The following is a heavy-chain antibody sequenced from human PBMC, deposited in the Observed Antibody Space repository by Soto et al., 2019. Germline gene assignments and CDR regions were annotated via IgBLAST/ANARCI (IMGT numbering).Heavy chain of an antibody. CDR3: VNIDWGS. J-gene: IGHJ5*02. CDR1: GFTFSDYA. V-gene: IGHV3-23*01. Sequence: EMQLLESGGGLVQSGGSLRLSCVASGFTFSDYAMSWARQAPGKGLEWVSGISSSGVRTYYADSVKGRFTISRDNSKNTLYLQMNNLRAEDMAVYYCVNIDWGSWGQGTLVSASS. D-gene: IGHD3-9*01. CDR2: ISSSGVRT.